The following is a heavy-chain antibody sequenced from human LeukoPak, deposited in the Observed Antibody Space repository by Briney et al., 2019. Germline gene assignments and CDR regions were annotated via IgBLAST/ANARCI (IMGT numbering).Heavy chain of an antibody. V-gene: IGHV1-18*04. CDR1: GYTFTGYY. D-gene: IGHD3-9*01. CDR3: ARVDILTGYYFFDS. CDR2: ISADNGNT. Sequence: ASVKVSCKTSGYTFTGYYIHWVRQAPGQGLEWMGWISADNGNTYYTQNFQGRVSMTTDTSTSTAYMEVRSLRSDDTAVFYCARVDILTGYYFFDSWGQGTLVTVSS. J-gene: IGHJ4*02.